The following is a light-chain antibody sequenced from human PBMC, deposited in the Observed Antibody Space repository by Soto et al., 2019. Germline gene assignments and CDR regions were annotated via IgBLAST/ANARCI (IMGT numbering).Light chain of an antibody. CDR1: SSHVGGSNY. J-gene: IGLJ1*01. V-gene: IGLV2-11*01. CDR2: DGS. CDR3: CSYAGSYNYV. Sequence: HPRSVSRSPGHAVTISGTGTSSHVGGSNYVAWYQQHPGKAPNLMIYDGSKRPSGVPDRFSGSKSGNTASLTISGLQAEDEADYYCCSYAGSYNYVFGTGTKVTVL.